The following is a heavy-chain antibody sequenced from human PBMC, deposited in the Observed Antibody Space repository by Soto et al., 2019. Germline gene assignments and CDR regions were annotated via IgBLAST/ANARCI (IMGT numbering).Heavy chain of an antibody. Sequence: EVQLLESGGGLVQPGGSLRLSCAASGFTFSSYAMRWVRQAPGKGLEWVSAISGSGGSIYYADSVKGRFTISRDNSKNTLYLQMNSLRAEDTAVYYCAKWMGIAARVEDYWGQGTLVTVSS. CDR3: AKWMGIAARVEDY. CDR2: ISGSGGSI. D-gene: IGHD6-6*01. V-gene: IGHV3-23*01. CDR1: GFTFSSYA. J-gene: IGHJ4*02.